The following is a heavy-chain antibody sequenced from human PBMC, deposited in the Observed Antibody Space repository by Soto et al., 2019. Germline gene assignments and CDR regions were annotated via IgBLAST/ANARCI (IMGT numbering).Heavy chain of an antibody. V-gene: IGHV1-69*02. D-gene: IGHD2-2*01. Sequence: QVQLVQSGAEVKKPGSSVKVSCKASGGTFSTYTIIWVRQAPGQGLEWMGRIIPMLNITNTAQSFQDRVTRLPGESASTAYLELSTLRSDATALYLRTLGRWPAEPSDIWGRGTMVTVSS. J-gene: IGHJ3*02. CDR1: GGTFSTYT. CDR2: IIPMLNIT. CDR3: TLGRWPAEPSDI.